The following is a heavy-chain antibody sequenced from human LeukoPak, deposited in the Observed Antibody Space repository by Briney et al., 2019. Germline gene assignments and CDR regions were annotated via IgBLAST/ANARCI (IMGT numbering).Heavy chain of an antibody. CDR1: RYTFTRYY. Sequence: ASVGVSCKAFRYTFTRYYMLWVRRAPGQGVEGMGWINPNSGGTNYAEKFQGRVTMTRDTSISTAYMEMSRLRSDDTAVYYCARGHEWELPTILPGDYWGQGTLVTVSS. J-gene: IGHJ4*02. CDR3: ARGHEWELPTILPGDY. D-gene: IGHD1-26*01. V-gene: IGHV1-2*02. CDR2: INPNSGGT.